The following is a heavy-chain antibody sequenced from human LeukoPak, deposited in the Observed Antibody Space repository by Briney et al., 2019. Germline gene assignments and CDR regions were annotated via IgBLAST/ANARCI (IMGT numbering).Heavy chain of an antibody. CDR1: GGSISSYY. Sequence: PSETLSLTCTVSGGSISSYYWSWIRQPPGKGLEWIGYIYYSGSTNYNPSLKSRVTISVDTSKNQFSLKLSSVIAADTAVYYCVRDGATMGFNWFDPWGQGTLVTVSS. J-gene: IGHJ5*02. V-gene: IGHV4-59*01. CDR2: IYYSGST. D-gene: IGHD1-26*01. CDR3: VRDGATMGFNWFDP.